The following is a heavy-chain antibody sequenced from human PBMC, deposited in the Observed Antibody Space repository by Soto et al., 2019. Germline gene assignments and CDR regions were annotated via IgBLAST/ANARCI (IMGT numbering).Heavy chain of an antibody. D-gene: IGHD6-13*01. V-gene: IGHV3-53*01. CDR1: GFTVSSNY. J-gene: IGHJ4*02. CDR3: ARGYSSSWYYYFDY. CDR2: IYSGGST. Sequence: PGGSLRLSCAASGFTVSSNYMSWVRQAPGKGLEWVSVIYSGGSTYYADSVKGRFTISRDNSKNTLYLQMNSLRAEDTAVYYCARGYSSSWYYYFDYWGQGTLVTVSS.